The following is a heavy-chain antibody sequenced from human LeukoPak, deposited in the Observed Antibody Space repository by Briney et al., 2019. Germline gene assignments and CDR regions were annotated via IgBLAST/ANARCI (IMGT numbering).Heavy chain of an antibody. Sequence: ERSLRLSCAASRFTFSTYGMYWVRQAPGKGLEWVAVISYDGSNKYYADSVKGRFTISRDNSKNTLYLQMNSLRPEDTAVYYCAKDLSPLVWFVSGSDAFDIWGQGTMVTVSS. CDR3: AKDLSPLVWFVSGSDAFDI. CDR2: ISYDGSNK. V-gene: IGHV3-30*18. D-gene: IGHD3-10*01. J-gene: IGHJ3*02. CDR1: RFTFSTYG.